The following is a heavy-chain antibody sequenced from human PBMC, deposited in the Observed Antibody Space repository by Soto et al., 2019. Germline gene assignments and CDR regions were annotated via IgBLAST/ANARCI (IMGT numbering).Heavy chain of an antibody. V-gene: IGHV1-18*01. D-gene: IGHD2-15*01. J-gene: IGHJ5*02. CDR1: GYTFTSYG. CDR3: ARAARVVAEFDP. Sequence: ASVKVSCKASGYTFTSYGISWVRQAPGQGLEWMGWISAYNGNTNYAQKLQGRVTMTTDTSTSTAYMELRPLRTDDTAVYYCARAARVVAEFDPWGQGTLVTVSS. CDR2: ISAYNGNT.